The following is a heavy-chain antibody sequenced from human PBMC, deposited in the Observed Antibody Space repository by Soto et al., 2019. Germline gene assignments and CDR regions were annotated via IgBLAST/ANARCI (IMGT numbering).Heavy chain of an antibody. CDR3: ARAHDFWGGRQQPIDS. Sequence: SETRSLTCAFSGFSLRGFYWTWIRQSPGKGLEWLGDINHVGITNYNPSLKSRVSIPVDTSKSQFSLKLSSVTAADTAVYYCARAHDFWGGRQQPIDSWGQGTLVTVSS. CDR1: GFSLRGFY. D-gene: IGHD3-3*01. V-gene: IGHV4-34*01. J-gene: IGHJ4*02. CDR2: INHVGIT.